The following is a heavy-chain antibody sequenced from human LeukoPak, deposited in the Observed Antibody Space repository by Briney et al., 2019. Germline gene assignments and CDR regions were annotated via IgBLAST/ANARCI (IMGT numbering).Heavy chain of an antibody. V-gene: IGHV3-74*01. D-gene: IGHD2-8*01. Sequence: GGSLRLSCAASGFTFSTYWMHWVRQAPGTGLVWVSRINSDGSGTIYADSVKGRFTISRDNAKNTLDLQMNSLRAEDTAVYYCARGEKSWINGFDLWGQGTLVTVSS. J-gene: IGHJ4*02. CDR1: GFTFSTYW. CDR3: ARGEKSWINGFDL. CDR2: INSDGSGT.